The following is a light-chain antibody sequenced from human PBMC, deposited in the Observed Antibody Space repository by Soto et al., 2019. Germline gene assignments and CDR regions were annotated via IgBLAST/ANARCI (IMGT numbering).Light chain of an antibody. Sequence: QSALTQPASVSGSPGQSITISCTGTSSDVGGYNYVSWYQQHLGKAPKLMIYEVSNRPSGVSNRFSGSKSGNTASLTISGLQAEDEADYYCSSYTSSSNVVFGGGTKLTVL. CDR1: SSDVGGYNY. CDR3: SSYTSSSNVV. CDR2: EVS. J-gene: IGLJ2*01. V-gene: IGLV2-14*01.